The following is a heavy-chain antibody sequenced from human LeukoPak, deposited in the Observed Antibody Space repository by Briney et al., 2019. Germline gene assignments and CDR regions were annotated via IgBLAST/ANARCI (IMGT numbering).Heavy chain of an antibody. Sequence: SGGSLRLTCAASGFTVSSNYMSWVGQAPGKGLEGVSVIYSGGSTYYADSVKGRFTISRDNSKNTLYLQMNSLRAEDTAVYYCARDLRHIVGADYYYYGMDVWGQGTTVTVSS. CDR1: GFTVSSNY. D-gene: IGHD2-15*01. J-gene: IGHJ6*02. CDR2: IYSGGST. V-gene: IGHV3-53*01. CDR3: ARDLRHIVGADYYYYGMDV.